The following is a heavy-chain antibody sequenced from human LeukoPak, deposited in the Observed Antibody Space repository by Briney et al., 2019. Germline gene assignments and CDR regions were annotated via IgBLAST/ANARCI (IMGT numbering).Heavy chain of an antibody. J-gene: IGHJ4*02. CDR2: ITSSGRYI. D-gene: IGHD5-18*01. Sequence: GGSLRLSCAASGFTFSSYSMNWVRQAPGKGLEWVSSITSSGRYIYYADSVKGRFTISRDNSENSLYLQMNSLRAEDTAVYYCARHLSGITGYTYGRGIDYWGQGTLLTVSS. CDR1: GFTFSSYS. CDR3: ARHLSGITGYTYGRGIDY. V-gene: IGHV3-21*01.